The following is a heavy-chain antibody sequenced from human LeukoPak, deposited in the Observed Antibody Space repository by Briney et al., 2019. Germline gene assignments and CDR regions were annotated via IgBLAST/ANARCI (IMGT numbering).Heavy chain of an antibody. D-gene: IGHD5-18*01. J-gene: IGHJ4*02. V-gene: IGHV3-73*01. CDR2: IRSKANSYAT. CDR3: TTDQDTAMAQPFDY. CDR1: GFTFSGSA. Sequence: GGSLRLSCAASGFTFSGSAMHWVRQASGKGLEWVGRIRSKANSYATAYAASVKGRFTISRDDSKNTADLQMNSLKTEDTAVCYCTTDQDTAMAQPFDYWGQGTLVTVSS.